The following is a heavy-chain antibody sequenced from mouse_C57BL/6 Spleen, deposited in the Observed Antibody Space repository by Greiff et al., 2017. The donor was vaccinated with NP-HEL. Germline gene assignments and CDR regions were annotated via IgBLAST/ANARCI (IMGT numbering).Heavy chain of an antibody. D-gene: IGHD2-4*01. CDR1: GYTFTSYW. V-gene: IGHV1-59*01. J-gene: IGHJ4*01. CDR2: IDPSDSYT. CDR3: ARRDDYDGVYYAMDY. Sequence: QVQLQQPGAELVRPGTSVKLSCKASGYTFTSYWMHWVKQRPGQGLEWIGVIDPSDSYTNYNQKFKGKATLTVDTSSSTAYMQLSSLTSEDSAVYYCARRDDYDGVYYAMDYWGQGTSVTVSS.